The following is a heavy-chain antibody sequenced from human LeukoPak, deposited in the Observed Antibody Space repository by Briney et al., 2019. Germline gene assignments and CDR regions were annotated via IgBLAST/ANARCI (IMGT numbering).Heavy chain of an antibody. V-gene: IGHV3-9*01. CDR2: ISWNSGTI. D-gene: IGHD6-19*01. J-gene: IGHJ1*01. Sequence: GGSLRLSCAASGFTFDNYAMNWVRQVPGKGLVWISLISWNSGTIGYADSVKGRFTISRDNANNFLYLQMNSLRAEDTALYYCARAYKDRSLAGKKEFFQHWGQGTLVTVSS. CDR1: GFTFDNYA. CDR3: ARAYKDRSLAGKKEFFQH.